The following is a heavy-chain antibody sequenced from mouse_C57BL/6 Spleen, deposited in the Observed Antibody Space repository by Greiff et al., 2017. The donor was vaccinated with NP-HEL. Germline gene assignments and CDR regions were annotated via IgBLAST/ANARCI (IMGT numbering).Heavy chain of an antibody. V-gene: IGHV3-6*01. CDR1: GYSITSGYY. CDR2: ISYDGSN. CDR3: AREGDGYWAWFAY. Sequence: EVQLHQSGPGLVKPSQSLSLTCSVTGYSITSGYYWNWIRQFPGNKLEWMGYISYDGSNNYNPSLKNRISITRDTSKNQFFLKLNSVTTEDTATYYCAREGDGYWAWFAYWGQGTLVTVSA. J-gene: IGHJ3*01. D-gene: IGHD2-3*01.